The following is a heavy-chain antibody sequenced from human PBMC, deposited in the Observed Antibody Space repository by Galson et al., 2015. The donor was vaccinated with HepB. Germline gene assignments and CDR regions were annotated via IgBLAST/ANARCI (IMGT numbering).Heavy chain of an antibody. CDR3: ARGNTTGLSRFFDY. CDR2: INHRRNT. CDR1: GGSFIDYY. V-gene: IGHV4-34*01. J-gene: IGHJ4*02. Sequence: LSLTCGVDGGSFIDYYWTWIRRPPGKGLEWIGEINHRRNTKYNPSLKSRVTTSIDTSKNQFSLRLTSVTAADTAVYYCARGNTTGLSRFFDYWGQGILVTVSS. D-gene: IGHD1-1*01.